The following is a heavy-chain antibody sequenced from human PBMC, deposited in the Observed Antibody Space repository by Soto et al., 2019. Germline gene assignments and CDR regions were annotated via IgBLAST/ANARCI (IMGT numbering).Heavy chain of an antibody. CDR2: ISYDGSNK. D-gene: IGHD2-15*01. V-gene: IGHV3-30-3*01. CDR1: GFTFSSYA. Sequence: QVQLVESGGDVVQPGRSLRLSCAASGFTFSSYAMHWVRQAPGKGLEWVAVISYDGSNKYYADSVKGRFTISRDNSKNTLYLQMSSLRAEDTAVYYCARMASFYCSGGSCYPTYGMDVWGQGTTVTVSS. CDR3: ARMASFYCSGGSCYPTYGMDV. J-gene: IGHJ6*02.